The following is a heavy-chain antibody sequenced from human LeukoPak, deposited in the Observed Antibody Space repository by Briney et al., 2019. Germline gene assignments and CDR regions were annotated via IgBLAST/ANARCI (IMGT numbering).Heavy chain of an antibody. D-gene: IGHD3-22*01. V-gene: IGHV3-43*02. CDR2: ISGDGGST. CDR3: AKGDSSGYYAYYFDY. Sequence: GGSLRLSCAASGLTFDDYAMHWVRHAPGKGLEWVSLISGDGGSTYYADSVRGRFTISRDNSKNSLYLQMKSLRSEDTALYYCAKGDSSGYYAYYFDYGGQGTLVTVSS. J-gene: IGHJ4*02. CDR1: GLTFDDYA.